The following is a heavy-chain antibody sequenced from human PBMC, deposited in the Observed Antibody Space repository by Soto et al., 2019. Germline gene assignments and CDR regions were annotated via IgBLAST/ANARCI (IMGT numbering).Heavy chain of an antibody. CDR1: GFTFSTYA. J-gene: IGHJ6*02. D-gene: IGHD3-3*01. V-gene: IGHV3-23*01. CDR2: IYSSGDRI. CDR3: AKGPISPYGMDG. Sequence: PGGSLRLSCAASGFTFSTYAMSWVRQAPGKGLEWVSTIYSSGDRIYYADSVKGRFTISRDNSKNTLYLQMNSLGAEDTAVYYGAKGPISPYGMDGWGQGTTVTVSS.